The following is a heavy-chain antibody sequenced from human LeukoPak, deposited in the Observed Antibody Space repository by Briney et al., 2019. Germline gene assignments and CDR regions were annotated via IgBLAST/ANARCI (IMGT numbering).Heavy chain of an antibody. CDR1: GYTFTDYY. CDR3: ARDFTGDYFDF. CDR2: LNPNTGDT. V-gene: IGHV1-2*02. D-gene: IGHD3-16*01. J-gene: IGHJ4*02. Sequence: GASVKVSCKASGYTFTDYYMHWVRQAPGQGLEWMGWLNPNTGDTDFAQKFQGRVTMTRDTSFSTAYMELSRLTSDDTAVYYCARDFTGDYFDFWGQGTLVTVSS.